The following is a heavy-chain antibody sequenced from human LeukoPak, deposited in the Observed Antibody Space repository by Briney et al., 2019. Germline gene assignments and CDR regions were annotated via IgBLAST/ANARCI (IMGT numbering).Heavy chain of an antibody. V-gene: IGHV4-59*08. D-gene: IGHD6-6*01. J-gene: IGHJ4*02. Sequence: SETLSLTCTVSGASMSSYYWSWIRQPPGKGLEWIGYIYYSGSTNYNPSLKSRVTISVDTSKNQFSLKLSSVTAADTAVYYCARGYTSSSFDYWGQGTLVTVSS. CDR3: ARGYTSSSFDY. CDR2: IYYSGST. CDR1: GASMSSYY.